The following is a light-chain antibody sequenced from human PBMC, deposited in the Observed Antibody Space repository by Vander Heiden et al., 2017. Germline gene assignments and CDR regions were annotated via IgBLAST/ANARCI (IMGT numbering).Light chain of an antibody. J-gene: IGLJ1*01. CDR3: LLTYSGARLYV. CDR1: TGAVTSGHY. CDR2: DTS. V-gene: IGLV7-46*01. Sequence: QAVVTQEPSLTVSPGGTVTLTSGSSTGAVTSGHYPYWFQQKPGQAPRTLIYDTSNKHSWTPARFSGSLLGGKAALTLSGAQPEDEAEYYCLLTYSGARLYVFGTGTKVTVL.